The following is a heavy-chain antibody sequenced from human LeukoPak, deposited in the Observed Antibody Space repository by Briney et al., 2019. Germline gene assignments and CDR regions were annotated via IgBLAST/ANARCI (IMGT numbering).Heavy chain of an antibody. Sequence: SETLSLTCTVSGGSISSYYWSWIRQPPGKGLEWIGYIYYSGSTNYNPSLKSRITISVDTSKNQFSLELTSVTAADTAVYYCARDSGLRTVSLGNHYYYVDVWGKGTTVTISS. D-gene: IGHD5-12*01. CDR1: GGSISSYY. CDR3: ARDSGLRTVSLGNHYYYVDV. CDR2: IYYSGST. V-gene: IGHV4-59*12. J-gene: IGHJ6*03.